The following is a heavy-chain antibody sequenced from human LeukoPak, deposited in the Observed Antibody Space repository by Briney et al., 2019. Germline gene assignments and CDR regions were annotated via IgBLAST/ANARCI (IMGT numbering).Heavy chain of an antibody. D-gene: IGHD3-16*01. CDR1: GGSISSGDYY. V-gene: IGHV4-30-4*01. J-gene: IGHJ4*02. CDR3: ARDAPFGGRTD. Sequence: SETLSLTCTVSGGSISSGDYYWSWIRQPPGKGLEWIGYIYYSGSTYYNPSLKSRVTISVDTSKNQFSLKLSSVTAADTAVYYCARDAPFGGRTDWGQGTLVTVSS. CDR2: IYYSGST.